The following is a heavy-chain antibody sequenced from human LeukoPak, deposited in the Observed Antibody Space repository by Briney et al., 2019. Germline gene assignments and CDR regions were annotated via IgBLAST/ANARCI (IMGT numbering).Heavy chain of an antibody. CDR2: IHYSGST. Sequence: TSETLSLTCTVSGGSVSSYYWSWIRQPPGKGLEWIGYIHYSGSTDYNPSLRSRVTISVDASRNQFSLKLSSVTAADTAVYSCAGLGGGGSSPNRSFDLWGRGTLVAVSS. J-gene: IGHJ2*01. CDR3: AGLGGGGSSPNRSFDL. V-gene: IGHV4-59*08. CDR1: GGSVSSYY. D-gene: IGHD6-6*01.